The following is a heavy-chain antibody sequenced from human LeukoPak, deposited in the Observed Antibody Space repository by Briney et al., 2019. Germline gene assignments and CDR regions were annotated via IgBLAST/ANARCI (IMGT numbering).Heavy chain of an antibody. Sequence: GGSLRLSCAASGFTFSNYWMHWVRQAPGKGLVYVSRINSDGSSANYADSVQGRFTISRDNAKNSLYLQMNSLRAADTAVYYCARVRVRSSGWYRPYYYYMDVWGKGTTVTVSS. CDR2: INSDGSSA. CDR3: ARVRVRSSGWYRPYYYYMDV. D-gene: IGHD6-19*01. J-gene: IGHJ6*03. V-gene: IGHV3-74*01. CDR1: GFTFSNYW.